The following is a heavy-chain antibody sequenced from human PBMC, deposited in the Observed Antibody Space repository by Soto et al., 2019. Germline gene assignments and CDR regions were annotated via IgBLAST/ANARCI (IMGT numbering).Heavy chain of an antibody. CDR3: ALYSSGLQGNFDY. D-gene: IGHD6-19*01. V-gene: IGHV1-24*01. CDR2: FDPEDGET. J-gene: IGHJ4*02. Sequence: APVKVACKVSAYSLHESSIHCVRQAPGKGLEWMGGFDPEDGETIYAQKFQGRVTMTEDTSTDTAYMELSSLRYEDTAVYYCALYSSGLQGNFDYRAQGTLVTVS. CDR1: AYSLHESS.